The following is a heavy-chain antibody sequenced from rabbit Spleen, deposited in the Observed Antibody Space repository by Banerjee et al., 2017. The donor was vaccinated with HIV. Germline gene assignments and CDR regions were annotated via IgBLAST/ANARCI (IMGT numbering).Heavy chain of an antibody. CDR1: GFSFSGNYW. V-gene: IGHV1S45*01. J-gene: IGHJ4*01. CDR3: ARETSSGWGIVSFYFSL. CDR2: IYANGGDT. D-gene: IGHD4-1*01. Sequence: QEQLEESGGDLVKPEGSLALTCTASGFSFSGNYWMCWVRQAPGKGLEWIGCIYANGGDTWYASWVNGRFTISKTSSTVDLKMTSLTAADMATYFCARETSSGWGIVSFYFSLWGPGTLVTVS.